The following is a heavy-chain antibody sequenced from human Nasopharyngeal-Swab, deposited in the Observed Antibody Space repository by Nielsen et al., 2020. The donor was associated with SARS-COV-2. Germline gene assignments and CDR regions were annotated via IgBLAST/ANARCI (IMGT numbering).Heavy chain of an antibody. J-gene: IGHJ3*02. V-gene: IGHV3-20*01. Sequence: GESLKISCAASGFTFDDFGMNWVRQAPGKGLEWVSGINWNGGSRTYADSVKGRFTTSRDNSKKSLYLQMNSLRAEDTAFYHCVRGDYYNSAAFDIWGQGTMVNVSS. CDR1: GFTFDDFG. D-gene: IGHD3-22*01. CDR2: INWNGGSR. CDR3: VRGDYYNSAAFDI.